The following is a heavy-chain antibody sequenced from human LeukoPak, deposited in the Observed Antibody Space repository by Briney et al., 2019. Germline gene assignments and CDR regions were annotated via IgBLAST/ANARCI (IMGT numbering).Heavy chain of an antibody. CDR2: INSDGSST. J-gene: IGHJ4*02. D-gene: IGHD6-13*01. CDR1: GFTFSNYW. CDR3: ARDVIAAAGTLEEWYDY. Sequence: GGSLRLSCAASGFTFSNYWMHWVRHAPGKGLVWVSRINSDGSSTSYADSVKGRFTISRDNAKNTLYLQMNSLRAEDTAVYYCARDVIAAAGTLEEWYDYWGQGTLVTVSS. V-gene: IGHV3-74*01.